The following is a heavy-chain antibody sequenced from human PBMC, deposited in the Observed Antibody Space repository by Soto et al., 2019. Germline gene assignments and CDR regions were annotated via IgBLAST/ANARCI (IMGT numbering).Heavy chain of an antibody. J-gene: IGHJ3*02. D-gene: IGHD3-22*01. Sequence: GASVKISCKASGGTFSSYAISWVRQAPGQGLEWMGGIIPIFGTANYAQKFQGRVTITADESTSTAYMELSSLRSEDTAVYYCARGYLQYYYESSGYYHDAFDIWGQGTTVTVSS. CDR1: GGTFSSYA. V-gene: IGHV1-69*13. CDR3: ARGYLQYYYESSGYYHDAFDI. CDR2: IIPIFGTA.